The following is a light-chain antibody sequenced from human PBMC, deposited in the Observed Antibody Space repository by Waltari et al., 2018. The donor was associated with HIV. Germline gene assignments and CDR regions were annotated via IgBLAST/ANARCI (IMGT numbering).Light chain of an antibody. J-gene: IGLJ1*01. CDR1: SLRKYS. CDR3: ESRHSNDKHHV. Sequence: SSELTQDPAVSVALGQTVRITCQGDSLRKYSANWYQQKPGQAPVVVMYGKDNRPSGIPARFSGSRSGNTGSLTITGAQAEDEADDYCESRHSNDKHHVFGTGTKVTV. V-gene: IGLV3-19*01. CDR2: GKD.